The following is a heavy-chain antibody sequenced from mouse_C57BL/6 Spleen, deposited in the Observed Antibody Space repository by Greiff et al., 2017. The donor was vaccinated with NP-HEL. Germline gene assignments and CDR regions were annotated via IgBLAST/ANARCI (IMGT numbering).Heavy chain of an antibody. CDR3: ARAHWGGYWYFDV. D-gene: IGHD1-2*01. V-gene: IGHV1-81*01. CDR2: IYPRSGNT. J-gene: IGHJ1*03. Sequence: QVQLQQSGAELARPGASVKLSCKASGYTFTSYGISWVKQRTGQGLEWIGEIYPRSGNTYYNEKFKGKATLTADKSSSTAYMELRSLTSEDSAVYFCARAHWGGYWYFDVWGTGTTVTVSS. CDR1: GYTFTSYG.